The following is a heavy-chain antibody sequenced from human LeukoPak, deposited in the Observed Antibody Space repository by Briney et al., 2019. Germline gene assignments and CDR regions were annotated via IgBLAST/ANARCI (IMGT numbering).Heavy chain of an antibody. D-gene: IGHD3-22*01. Sequence: GESLKISCKGSGYSFNSYWIGWVRQMPGKGLEWMGIIYPGDSDTRYSPSFQGQVTISADKSISTAYLQWSSLKASDTAMYYCARRYDSSGLAFDYWGQGTLVTVSS. J-gene: IGHJ4*02. CDR2: IYPGDSDT. CDR3: ARRYDSSGLAFDY. V-gene: IGHV5-51*01. CDR1: GYSFNSYW.